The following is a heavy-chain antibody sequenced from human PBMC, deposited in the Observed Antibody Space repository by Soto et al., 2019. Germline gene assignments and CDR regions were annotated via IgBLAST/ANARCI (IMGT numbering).Heavy chain of an antibody. J-gene: IGHJ3*01. CDR3: ARSLRSIGALYV. CDR2: IYPGDSDT. Sequence: ESLTISCRGSGYSFTSYWIGWVRQMPGKGLEWMGIIYPGDSDTRYSPSFQGQVTISADKSISTAYLQWSSLKASDTAMYYCARSLRSIGALYVSGQGKVVTGSS. CDR1: GYSFTSYW. V-gene: IGHV5-51*01. D-gene: IGHD3-16*01.